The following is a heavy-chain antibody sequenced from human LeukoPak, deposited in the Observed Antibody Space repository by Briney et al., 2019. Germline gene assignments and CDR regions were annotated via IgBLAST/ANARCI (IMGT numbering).Heavy chain of an antibody. V-gene: IGHV3-30-3*02. J-gene: IGHJ4*02. D-gene: IGHD3-16*02. CDR3: GKELYVDNHLYY. CDR1: CSTCA. CDR2: ISYEGSNK. Sequence: GGSLRLSCSPACSTCAMLCVGRAPGKGLEWVAVISYEGSNKRHADSVKGRFTISRDNSKNTLYLQMSSLRADDTAVLYCGKELYVDNHLYYWGEGTLVTVSS.